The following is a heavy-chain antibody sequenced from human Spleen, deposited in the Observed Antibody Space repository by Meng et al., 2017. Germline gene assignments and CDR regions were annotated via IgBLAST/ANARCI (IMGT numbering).Heavy chain of an antibody. V-gene: IGHV3-23*04. CDR2: ISGRGDVT. CDR1: GFIFRNYA. J-gene: IGHJ4*02. D-gene: IGHD1-1*01. CDR3: AKGQLNKDFDY. Sequence: VQLVESGGGVVQPGRSLRLSCAASGFIFRNYAMHWVRQAPGKGLEWVSVISGRGDVTYYADSVKGRFTISRDNSKNTLHLQMNSLRAEDTAVYYCAKGQLNKDFDYWGQGTLVTVSS.